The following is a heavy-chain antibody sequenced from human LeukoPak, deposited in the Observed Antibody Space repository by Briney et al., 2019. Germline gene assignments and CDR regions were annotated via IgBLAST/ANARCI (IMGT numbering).Heavy chain of an antibody. D-gene: IGHD4-17*01. CDR1: GFTFSSYA. V-gene: IGHV3-23*01. CDR2: ISGSGGST. Sequence: GGSLRLSCAASGFTFSSYAMSWVRQAPGKGLEWVSAISGSGGSTYYADSVKGRFTISRDNSKNMLYLQMNSLSAEDTAIYYCAKDHYGDYNNYYGMDVWGQGTTVTVSS. CDR3: AKDHYGDYNNYYGMDV. J-gene: IGHJ6*02.